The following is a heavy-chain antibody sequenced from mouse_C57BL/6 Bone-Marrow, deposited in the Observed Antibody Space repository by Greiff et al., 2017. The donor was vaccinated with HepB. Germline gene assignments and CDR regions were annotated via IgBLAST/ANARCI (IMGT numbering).Heavy chain of an antibody. CDR2: ISGGGGNT. CDR1: GFTFSSYT. Sequence: EVKLVESGGGLVKPGGSLKLSCAASGFTFSSYTMSWVRQTPEKRLEWVATISGGGGNTYYPDSVKGRFTISRDNAKNTLYPQMSSLRSEDTALYYCARPGYGSSYWYFDVWGTGTTVTVSS. D-gene: IGHD1-1*01. CDR3: ARPGYGSSYWYFDV. V-gene: IGHV5-9*01. J-gene: IGHJ1*03.